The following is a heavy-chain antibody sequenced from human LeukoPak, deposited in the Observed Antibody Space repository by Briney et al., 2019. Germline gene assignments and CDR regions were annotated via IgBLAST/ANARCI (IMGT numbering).Heavy chain of an antibody. CDR2: IYHSEST. CDR1: GYSISSGYY. J-gene: IGHJ5*02. D-gene: IGHD6-19*01. Sequence: PSETLSLTCTVSGYSISSGYYWGWIRQPPGKGLEWIGSIYHSESTYYNPSLKSRVTISVDTSKNQFSLKLSSVTAADTAVYYCARRLQQWLVPNWFDPWGQGTLVTVSS. V-gene: IGHV4-38-2*02. CDR3: ARRLQQWLVPNWFDP.